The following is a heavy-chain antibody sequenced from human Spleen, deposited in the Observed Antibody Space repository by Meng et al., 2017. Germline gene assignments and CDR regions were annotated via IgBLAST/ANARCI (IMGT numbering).Heavy chain of an antibody. Sequence: QVQLVQSGSELKKPGASVKVSCKASGYTFNSYAMSWVRQAPGQGLQWMGWINTNTGNPTYAQGFTGRFVFSLDTSVRTAYLQISSLKAEDTAVYSCARVLQRLENWYLDLWGRGTLVTVSS. CDR1: GYTFNSYA. CDR3: ARVLQRLENWYLDL. V-gene: IGHV7-4-1*02. D-gene: IGHD6-25*01. J-gene: IGHJ2*01. CDR2: INTNTGNP.